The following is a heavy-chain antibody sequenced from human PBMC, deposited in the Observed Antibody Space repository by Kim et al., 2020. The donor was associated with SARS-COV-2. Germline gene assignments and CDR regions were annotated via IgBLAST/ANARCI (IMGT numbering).Heavy chain of an antibody. CDR2: IGTIADT. CDR3: VRHRTGGWYGDFDY. J-gene: IGHJ4*02. CDR1: GFTFSRAD. V-gene: IGHV3-13*01. Sequence: GGSLRLSCEASGFTFSRADMHWVRQGAGRGLEWVSAIGTIADTFYADSVKGRFTISRDNARNSVYLQMNNLRAGDTAVYYCVRHRTGGWYGDFDYWGQGTLATVSS. D-gene: IGHD6-19*01.